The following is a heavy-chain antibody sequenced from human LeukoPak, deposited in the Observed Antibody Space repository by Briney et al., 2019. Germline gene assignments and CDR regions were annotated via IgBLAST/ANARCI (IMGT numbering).Heavy chain of an antibody. CDR2: INPNSGGT. V-gene: IGHV1-2*02. CDR3: AREWDAAAAFGY. J-gene: IGHJ4*02. CDR1: GGTFSSYA. Sequence: ASVKVSCKASGGTFSSYAISWVRQAPGQGLEWMGWINPNSGGTNYAQKFQGRVTMTRDTSISTAYMELSRLRSDDTAVYYCAREWDAAAAFGYWGQGTLVTVSS. D-gene: IGHD6-13*01.